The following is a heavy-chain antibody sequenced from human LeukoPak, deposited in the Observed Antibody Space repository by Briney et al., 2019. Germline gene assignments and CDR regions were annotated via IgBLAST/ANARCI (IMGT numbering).Heavy chain of an antibody. CDR2: ISYDGSNK. J-gene: IGHJ4*02. Sequence: GGSLRLSCAASGFTFSSCGMHWVRQAPGKGLEWVAVISYDGSNKYYADSVKGRFTISRDNSKNTLYLQMNSLRAEDTAVYYCATVSYSSSPAFDYWGQGTLVTVSS. D-gene: IGHD6-6*01. V-gene: IGHV3-30*03. CDR1: GFTFSSCG. CDR3: ATVSYSSSPAFDY.